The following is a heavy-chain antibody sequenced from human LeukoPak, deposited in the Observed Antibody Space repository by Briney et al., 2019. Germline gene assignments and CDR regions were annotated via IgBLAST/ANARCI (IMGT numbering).Heavy chain of an antibody. CDR2: IKPDGSAK. Sequence: GGSLRLSCAASGFTFGNYWVNWVRQAPGKGLEWVANIKPDGSAKNYVDSVKGRFTISRDNAKNSLYLQMSSLRVEDTAVYYCAKDFDGSTWFGRNYMDVWGKGTTVTVSS. CDR3: AKDFDGSTWFGRNYMDV. J-gene: IGHJ6*03. D-gene: IGHD6-13*01. V-gene: IGHV3-7*01. CDR1: GFTFGNYW.